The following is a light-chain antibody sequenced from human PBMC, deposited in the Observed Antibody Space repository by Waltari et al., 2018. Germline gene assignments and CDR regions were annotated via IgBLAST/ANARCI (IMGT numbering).Light chain of an antibody. V-gene: IGKV3-20*01. J-gene: IGKJ1*01. Sequence: SCRASQSISKYLAWYQQKPYQAPKLLIYDTSTRATGIPDRFSGSGSGTDFSLTISRLEPEDFAVYYCQKYGTLPATFGQGTKVELK. CDR1: QSISKY. CDR2: DTS. CDR3: QKYGTLPAT.